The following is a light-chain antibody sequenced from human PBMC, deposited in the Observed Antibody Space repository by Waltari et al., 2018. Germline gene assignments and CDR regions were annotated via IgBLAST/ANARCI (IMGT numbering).Light chain of an antibody. V-gene: IGKV3-15*01. CDR3: QQYNNWPLYT. CDR1: QSLGTN. CDR2: GAS. Sequence: ETVMTQSPATLPVSPGGRATLSGRARQSLGTNLAWYQQKPGQAPRLLLYGASSRATGVPARFSGSGSGTDFTLTISSLQSEDFVVYYCQQYNNWPLYTFGQGTKLEI. J-gene: IGKJ2*01.